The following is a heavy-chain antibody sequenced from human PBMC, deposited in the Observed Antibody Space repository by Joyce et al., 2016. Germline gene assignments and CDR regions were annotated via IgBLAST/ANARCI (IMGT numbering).Heavy chain of an antibody. V-gene: IGHV4-34*04. J-gene: IGHJ1*01. CDR3: ARARRGIILARGEMGEYLQH. D-gene: IGHD3-10*01. CDR1: GGSLSGYY. Sequence: QVQLQEWGAGLLKPSETLSLTCAVYGGSLSGYYWSWIRQAPGMGLEGIGEVKDRERTNNHPSLKSRATTSMDTAKNQFSLRLTTVTAADTAVYFCARARRGIILARGEMGEYLQHWGRGTVVIVSS. CDR2: VKDRERT.